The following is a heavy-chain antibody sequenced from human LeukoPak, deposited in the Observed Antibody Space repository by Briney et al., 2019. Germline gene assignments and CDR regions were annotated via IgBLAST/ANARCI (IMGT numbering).Heavy chain of an antibody. CDR2: INSDGSST. CDR3: TGHHQAYSRTY. D-gene: IGHD6-13*01. J-gene: IGHJ4*02. CDR1: GFTFSSYW. V-gene: IGHV3-74*01. Sequence: GGSLRLSCAASGFTFSSYWMHWVRQAPGKGLVWVSRINSDGSSTSYADSVRGRFSISRDNAKNTLYLQMNSLRAEDTAVYYCTGHHQAYSRTYWGQGTLVTVSS.